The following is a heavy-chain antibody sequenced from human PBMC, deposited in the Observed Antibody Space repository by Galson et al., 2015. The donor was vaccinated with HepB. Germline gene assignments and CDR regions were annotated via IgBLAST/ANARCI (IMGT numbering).Heavy chain of an antibody. Sequence: SLRLSCAASGFTFSNSWMTWVRQAPGKGLEWVANINGVGREKDYVDSVKGRFTISRDNAKNSLYLQMNSLRVEDTAVYYCARDVSPLYGSVAYDAFDIWGQGTMVTVSS. J-gene: IGHJ3*02. V-gene: IGHV3-7*01. CDR2: INGVGREK. D-gene: IGHD6-19*01. CDR1: GFTFSNSW. CDR3: ARDVSPLYGSVAYDAFDI.